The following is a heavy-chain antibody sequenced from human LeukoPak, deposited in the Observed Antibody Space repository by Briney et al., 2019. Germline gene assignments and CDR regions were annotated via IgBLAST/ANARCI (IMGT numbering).Heavy chain of an antibody. CDR2: ISAYNGNT. CDR1: GGTFSSYG. V-gene: IGHV1-18*01. J-gene: IGHJ4*02. CDR3: ARGAQGGSSSWYNY. D-gene: IGHD6-13*01. Sequence: ASVKVSCKASGGTFSSYGISWVRQAPGQGLEWMGWISAYNGNTNYAQKLQGRVTMTTDTSTSTAYMELRSLRSDDTAVYYCARGAQGGSSSWYNYWGQGTLVTVSS.